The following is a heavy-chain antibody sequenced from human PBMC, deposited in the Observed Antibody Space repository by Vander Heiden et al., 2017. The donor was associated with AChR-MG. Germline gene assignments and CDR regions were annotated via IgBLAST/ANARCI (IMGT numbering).Heavy chain of an antibody. D-gene: IGHD3-3*01. CDR3: ARVNGSADFWSVVYYFDY. CDR1: GGPISSRAYY. V-gene: IGHV4-31*03. CDR2: IYYSGST. Sequence: QVQLQASRPGLVKPSPTLSLTRPVSGGPISSRAYYWSWIRHHPGKGLGWIGYIYYSGSTYYTPSLKSRVTISVDTSKTQFSLKLSSVTAADPAVYYCARVNGSADFWSVVYYFDYWGQGTLVTVSS. J-gene: IGHJ4*02.